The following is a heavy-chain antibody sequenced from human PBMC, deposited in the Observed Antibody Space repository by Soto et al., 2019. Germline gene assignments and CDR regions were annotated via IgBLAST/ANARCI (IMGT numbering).Heavy chain of an antibody. CDR3: AKNWGSTEGLDAFDI. J-gene: IGHJ3*02. D-gene: IGHD7-27*01. Sequence: QVQLVQSGAEVKKPGSSVKVSCKASGGTFSSYTISWVRQAPGQGLEWMGRIIPILGIANYAQKFQGRVTITADKSTSTAYMELSSLRSEDTAVYYCAKNWGSTEGLDAFDIWGQGTMVTVSS. CDR2: IIPILGIA. V-gene: IGHV1-69*02. CDR1: GGTFSSYT.